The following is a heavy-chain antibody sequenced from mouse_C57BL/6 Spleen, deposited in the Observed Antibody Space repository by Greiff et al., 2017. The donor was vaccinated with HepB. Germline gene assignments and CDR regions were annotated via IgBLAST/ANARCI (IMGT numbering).Heavy chain of an antibody. CDR3: ARGDSSLSHWYFDV. Sequence: VQLQQPGAELVKPGASVKLSCKASGYTFTSYWMHWVKQRPGQGLEWIGMIHPNGGSTNYNEKFKRKATLTVDKSSSTAYMQLSSLTSEDSAVYYCARGDSSLSHWYFDVWGTGTTVTVSS. J-gene: IGHJ1*03. D-gene: IGHD1-1*01. CDR2: IHPNGGST. CDR1: GYTFTSYW. V-gene: IGHV1-64*01.